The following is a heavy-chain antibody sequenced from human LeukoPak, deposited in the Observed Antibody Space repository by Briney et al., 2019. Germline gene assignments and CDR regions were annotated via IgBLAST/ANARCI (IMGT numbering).Heavy chain of an antibody. Sequence: PGVSLRLSCAASGFTFSSYSMNWVRQAPGKGLEWVSSISSSSSYIYYADSVKGRFTISRDNAKNSLYLQMNSLRAEDTAVYCCVGGQQLGFDYWGQGTLVTVSS. D-gene: IGHD6-13*01. J-gene: IGHJ4*02. CDR3: VGGQQLGFDY. CDR1: GFTFSSYS. CDR2: ISSSSSYI. V-gene: IGHV3-21*01.